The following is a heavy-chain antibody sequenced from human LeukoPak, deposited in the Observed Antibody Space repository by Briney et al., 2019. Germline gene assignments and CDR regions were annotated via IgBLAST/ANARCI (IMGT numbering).Heavy chain of an antibody. CDR1: GYSFTSYW. CDR2: IDPSDSYT. CDR3: ARSYHYDFWSGYYMN. J-gene: IGHJ4*02. Sequence: GESLKISCKGSGYSFTSYWISWVRQMPGKGLEWIGRIDPSDSYTNYSPSFQGHVTISADKSISTAYLQWSSLKASDTAMYYCARSYHYDFWSGYYMNWGQGTLVTVSS. V-gene: IGHV5-10-1*01. D-gene: IGHD3-3*01.